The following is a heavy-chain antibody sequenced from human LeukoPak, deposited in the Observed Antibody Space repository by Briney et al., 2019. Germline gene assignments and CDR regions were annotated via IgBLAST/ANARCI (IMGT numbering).Heavy chain of an antibody. CDR2: IYYSGST. J-gene: IGHJ1*01. CDR1: GGSISSGGYY. V-gene: IGHV4-31*03. D-gene: IGHD3-3*01. CDR3: ARGPRDFWSGYYTCYFQH. Sequence: SQTLSLTCTVSGGSISSGGYYWSWIRQHPGKGLEWIGYIYYSGSTYYNPSLKSRVTISVDTSKNQFSLKLSSVTAADTAVYYCARGPRDFWSGYYTCYFQHWGQGTLVTVSS.